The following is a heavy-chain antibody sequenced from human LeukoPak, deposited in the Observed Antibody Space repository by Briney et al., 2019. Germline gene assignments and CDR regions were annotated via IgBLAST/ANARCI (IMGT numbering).Heavy chain of an antibody. CDR3: AKVALIVGASPEDY. J-gene: IGHJ4*02. CDR2: ISYDGSNK. D-gene: IGHD1-26*01. V-gene: IGHV3-30*18. CDR1: GFTFSSYG. Sequence: GGSLRLSCAASGFTFSSYGMHWVRQAPGEGLEWVAVISYDGSNKYYADSVKGRFTISRDNSKNTLYLQMNSLRAEDTAVYYCAKVALIVGASPEDYWGQGTLVTVSS.